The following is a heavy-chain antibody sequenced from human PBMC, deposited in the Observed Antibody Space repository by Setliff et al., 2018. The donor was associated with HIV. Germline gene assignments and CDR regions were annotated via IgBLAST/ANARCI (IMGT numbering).Heavy chain of an antibody. CDR2: IRYDDTYK. CDR1: GFTFSSYG. Sequence: GGSLRLSCATSGFTFSSYGMHWVRQAPGKGLEWVAFIRYDDTYKFYADSLKGRFTISRDYSKNTLFLQVNSLRVEDTAVYYCAKNLYRSPWSPLDYWGQGTQVTVSS. V-gene: IGHV3-30*02. J-gene: IGHJ4*02. CDR3: AKNLYRSPWSPLDY. D-gene: IGHD6-19*01.